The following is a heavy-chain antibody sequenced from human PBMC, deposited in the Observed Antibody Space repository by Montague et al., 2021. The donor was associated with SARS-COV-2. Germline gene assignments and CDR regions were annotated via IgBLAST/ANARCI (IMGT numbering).Heavy chain of an antibody. D-gene: IGHD3-22*01. CDR1: GGSISSSSYY. Sequence: SETLSLTCTVSGGSISSSSYYWGWIRQPPGKGPEWIGSIYYTGSTYYXXXLKSRVTISVDTSKNQFSLKLSSVTAADTAAYYCARDTRIAMLVVVTRYGLDVWGQGTTVTVSS. CDR3: ARDTRIAMLVVVTRYGLDV. V-gene: IGHV4-39*07. CDR2: IYYTGST. J-gene: IGHJ6*02.